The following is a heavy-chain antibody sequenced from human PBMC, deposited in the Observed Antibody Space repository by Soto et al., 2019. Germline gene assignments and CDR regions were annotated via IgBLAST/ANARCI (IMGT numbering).Heavy chain of an antibody. CDR2: ISGNSGSI. Sequence: EVQLVESGGGLVQPGRSLRLSCAASGFTFDDYAMHWVRQAPGKGLEWVSGISGNSGSIGYADSVKGRVTISRDNAKNSLYLQMNSLRAEDTALYYCAKDFVDTAMVFAFDIWGQGTMVTVSS. D-gene: IGHD5-18*01. CDR1: GFTFDDYA. V-gene: IGHV3-9*01. CDR3: AKDFVDTAMVFAFDI. J-gene: IGHJ3*02.